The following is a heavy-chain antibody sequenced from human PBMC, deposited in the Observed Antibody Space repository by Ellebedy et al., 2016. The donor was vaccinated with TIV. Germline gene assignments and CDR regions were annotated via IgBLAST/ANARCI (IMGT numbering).Heavy chain of an antibody. V-gene: IGHV3-48*04. CDR2: ISSSGSTI. J-gene: IGHJ6*02. D-gene: IGHD1-26*01. CDR1: GFTFSSYG. Sequence: PGGSLRLSCAASGFTFSSYGMHWVRQAPGKGLEWVSYISSSGSTIYYADSVKGRFTISRDNAKNSLYLQMNSLRAEDTAFYYCVQRLLSGMDVWGQGTTVTVSS. CDR3: VQRLLSGMDV.